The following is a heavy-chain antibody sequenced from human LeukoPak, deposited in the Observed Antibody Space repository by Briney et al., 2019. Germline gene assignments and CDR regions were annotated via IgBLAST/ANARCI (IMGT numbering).Heavy chain of an antibody. D-gene: IGHD4-23*01. CDR3: ASSTVVTPAHFDY. Sequence: SETLSLTCTVSGGSISSYYWSWIRQPPGKGLEWIGYIYYSGSTNYNPSLKSRVTISVDTSKDQFSLKLSSVTAADTAVYYCASSTVVTPAHFDYWGQGTLVTVSS. CDR2: IYYSGST. J-gene: IGHJ4*02. CDR1: GGSISSYY. V-gene: IGHV4-59*08.